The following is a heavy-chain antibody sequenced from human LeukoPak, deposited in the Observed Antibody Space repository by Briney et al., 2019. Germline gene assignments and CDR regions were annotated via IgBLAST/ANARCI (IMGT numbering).Heavy chain of an antibody. Sequence: PGGSLRLSCAASGFTFSSYAMHWVRQAPGKGLEYVSAISSNGGSTYYANSVKGRFTISRDNSKNTLYLQMGSLRAEDMAVYYCARDSICCSSTSCYRYFQHWGQGTLVTVSS. V-gene: IGHV3-64*01. CDR3: ARDSICCSSTSCYRYFQH. D-gene: IGHD2-2*01. CDR2: ISSNGGST. J-gene: IGHJ1*01. CDR1: GFTFSSYA.